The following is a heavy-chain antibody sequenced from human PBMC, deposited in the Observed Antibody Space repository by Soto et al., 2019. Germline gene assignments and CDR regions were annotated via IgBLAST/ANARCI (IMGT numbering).Heavy chain of an antibody. D-gene: IGHD3-9*01. CDR1: GGTFSSYA. Sequence: SVKVSCKASGGTFSSYAISWVRQAPGQGLEWMGGIIPIFGTANYAQKFQGRVTITADGSTSTAYMELSSLRSEDTAVYYCASPSLRYFDWFKGAFDIWGQGTMVTVSS. J-gene: IGHJ3*02. V-gene: IGHV1-69*13. CDR3: ASPSLRYFDWFKGAFDI. CDR2: IIPIFGTA.